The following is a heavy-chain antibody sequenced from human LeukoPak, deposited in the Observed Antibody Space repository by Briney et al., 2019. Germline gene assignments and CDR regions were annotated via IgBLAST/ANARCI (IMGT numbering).Heavy chain of an antibody. CDR1: GFTVSSNY. D-gene: IGHD3-10*01. V-gene: IGHV3-53*01. CDR2: IYGGGST. Sequence: GGSLRLSCAASGFTVSSNYMSWVRQAPGKGLEWVSVIYGGGSTYYADSVKGRFTISRDNSKNTLYLQMNSLRAEDTAVYYCARDYYGSGSYFPYWYFDLWGRGTLVTVSS. J-gene: IGHJ2*01. CDR3: ARDYYGSGSYFPYWYFDL.